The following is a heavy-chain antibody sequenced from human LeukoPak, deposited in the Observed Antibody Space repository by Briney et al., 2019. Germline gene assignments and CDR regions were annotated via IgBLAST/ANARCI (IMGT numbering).Heavy chain of an antibody. J-gene: IGHJ6*03. D-gene: IGHD5-12*01. CDR3: AKGYSGYARGYYYYYMDV. V-gene: IGHV3-23*01. CDR2: ISGSGGST. CDR1: GFTFSSYG. Sequence: GGTLRLSCAASGFTFSSYGMSWVRQAPGKGPEWVSAISGSGGSTYYADSVKGRFTISRDNSKNTLYLQMNSLRAEDTAVYYCAKGYSGYARGYYYYYMDVWGKGTTVTISS.